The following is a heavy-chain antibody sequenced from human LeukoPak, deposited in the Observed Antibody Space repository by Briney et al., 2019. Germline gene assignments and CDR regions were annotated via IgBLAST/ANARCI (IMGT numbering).Heavy chain of an antibody. CDR3: AREYCSSTSCSVDY. CDR1: GFTVSSNY. D-gene: IGHD2-2*01. Sequence: GGSLRLSCAASGFTVSSNYMSWVRQAPGKGLEWVSVIYSGGSTYYADSVTGRFTISRDNSKNTLFLQMNSLRAEDTAVYYCAREYCSSTSCSVDYWGQGTLVTVSS. J-gene: IGHJ4*02. CDR2: IYSGGST. V-gene: IGHV3-66*02.